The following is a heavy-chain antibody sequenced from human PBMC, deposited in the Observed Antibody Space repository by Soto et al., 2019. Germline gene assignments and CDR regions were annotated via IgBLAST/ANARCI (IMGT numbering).Heavy chain of an antibody. Sequence: QVQLVQSGAEVKKPGSSVKVSCKASGGTFSSYAISWVRQAPGQGLEWMGGIIPIFGTANYAQKFQGRVTITADDSTSTAYMELSSLRSEDTAVYYCATRGGDYGDYWDPYWYFDLWGRGTLVTVSS. CDR1: GGTFSSYA. V-gene: IGHV1-69*12. CDR2: IIPIFGTA. D-gene: IGHD4-17*01. J-gene: IGHJ2*01. CDR3: ATRGGDYGDYWDPYWYFDL.